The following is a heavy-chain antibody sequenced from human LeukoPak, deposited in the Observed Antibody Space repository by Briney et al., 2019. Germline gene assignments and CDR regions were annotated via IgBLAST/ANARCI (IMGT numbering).Heavy chain of an antibody. Sequence: SETLSLTCTVSGGSVSSGIYYWSWIRQPPGMGLEWIGYIYYNGSTNYNPSLKSRVTISVDRSKNQFSLKLSSVTAADTAVYYCASGYSYGAFDYWGQGTLVTVSS. D-gene: IGHD5-18*01. V-gene: IGHV4-61*01. CDR3: ASGYSYGAFDY. CDR2: IYYNGST. J-gene: IGHJ4*02. CDR1: GGSVSSGIYY.